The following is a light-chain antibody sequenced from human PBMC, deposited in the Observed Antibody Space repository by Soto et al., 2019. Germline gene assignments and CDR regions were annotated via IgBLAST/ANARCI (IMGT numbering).Light chain of an antibody. CDR1: QSISSN. CDR3: QQYNNWPRT. Sequence: EIVMTQSPATLSVSPGERATLSCRASQSISSNLAWYQQKPGQAPSLLLYGVSTRATGIPTRFSGSGSGTDFTLTISSLQSEDFAIYYCQQYNNWPRTFGPGTKVDFK. CDR2: GVS. V-gene: IGKV3D-15*01. J-gene: IGKJ3*01.